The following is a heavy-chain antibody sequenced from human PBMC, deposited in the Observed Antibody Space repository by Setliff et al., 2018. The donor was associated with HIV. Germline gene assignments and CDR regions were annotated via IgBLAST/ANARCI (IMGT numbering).Heavy chain of an antibody. V-gene: IGHV4-39*01. D-gene: IGHD3-22*01. J-gene: IGHJ5*02. CDR1: GGSIGTGASY. Sequence: SETLSLTCTVSGGSIGTGASYWGWIRQPPGKGLEWIGNIYYSGSTYYNSSLRSRVTISVDTSKNQFSLKLSSVTAADAALYYCARLLYYYDSSGSYNWFDPWGQGTLVTVSS. CDR2: IYYSGST. CDR3: ARLLYYYDSSGSYNWFDP.